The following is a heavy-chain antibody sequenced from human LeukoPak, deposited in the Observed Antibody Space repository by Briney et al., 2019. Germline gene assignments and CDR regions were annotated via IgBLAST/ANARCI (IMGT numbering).Heavy chain of an antibody. CDR2: ISGSSGYI. D-gene: IGHD5-18*01. Sequence: GGSLRLSCAASGFTFSGYSMNWVRQAPGMGVEWVSFISGSSGYIYYADSVKGRFTISRDNAKNSLYLQMNSLRAEDTAVYYCARVGHSYAPPDDYFSYYGLDVWGQGTTVTVSS. CDR3: ARVGHSYAPPDDYFSYYGLDV. CDR1: GFTFSGYS. J-gene: IGHJ6*02. V-gene: IGHV3-21*01.